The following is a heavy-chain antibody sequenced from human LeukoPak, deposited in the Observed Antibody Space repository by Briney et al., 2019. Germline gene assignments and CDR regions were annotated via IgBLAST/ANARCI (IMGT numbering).Heavy chain of an antibody. Sequence: GGSWRFSCAASGSTFVDYAMPWFRKVPGRGRNWVSLIRGDGGSTYYADSVKGRFTISRDNSKNSLYLQMNSLRTEDTALYYCAKDIERITMVRGALDYWGQGTLVTVSS. CDR1: GSTFVDYA. J-gene: IGHJ4*02. CDR2: IRGDGGST. CDR3: AKDIERITMVRGALDY. D-gene: IGHD3-10*01. V-gene: IGHV3-43*02.